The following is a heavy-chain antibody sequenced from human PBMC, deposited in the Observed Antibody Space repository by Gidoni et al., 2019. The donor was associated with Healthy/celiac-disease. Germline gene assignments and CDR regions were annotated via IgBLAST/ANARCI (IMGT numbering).Heavy chain of an antibody. J-gene: IGHJ2*01. CDR3: AKDGTTGYWYFDL. CDR2: ISYDGSNK. D-gene: IGHD4-4*01. Sequence: QVQLVESGGGVDQPGRSLRRSCAASGFTFSSDGMHWVRQAPGKGLGWVAVISYDGSNKSYADSVKGRFTISRDNSKNPLYLQMNSLRAEDTAVYYCAKDGTTGYWYFDLWGRGTLVTVSS. CDR1: GFTFSSDG. V-gene: IGHV3-30*18.